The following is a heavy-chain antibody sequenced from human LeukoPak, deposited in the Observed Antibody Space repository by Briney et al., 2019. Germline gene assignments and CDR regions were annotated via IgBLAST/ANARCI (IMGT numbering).Heavy chain of an antibody. CDR1: GGSISSYY. D-gene: IGHD5-18*01. V-gene: IGHV4-59*08. Sequence: SDTLSLTCTVSGGSISSYYWSWIRQPPGKGLEWIGYIYYSGSTNYNPSLKSRVTISVDTSKNQFSLKLSSVTAADTAVYYCARSPHSYGYYSFDYWGQGTLVTVSS. CDR2: IYYSGST. CDR3: ARSPHSYGYYSFDY. J-gene: IGHJ4*02.